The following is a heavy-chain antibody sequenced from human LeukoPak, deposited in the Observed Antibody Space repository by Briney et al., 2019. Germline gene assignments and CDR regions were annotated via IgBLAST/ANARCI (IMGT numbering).Heavy chain of an antibody. D-gene: IGHD3-10*01. V-gene: IGHV4-39*01. CDR2: VFYSGNT. CDR1: GASINTNSYY. CDR3: ARGQRRAVTYYFDY. J-gene: IGHJ4*02. Sequence: SETLSLTCPVSGASINTNSYYWGWIRQPPGKGLEWIGNVFYSGNTYYNPSLRGRLTISVDTSKNQFSLKLSSVTAADTAVYYCARGQRRAVTYYFDYWGQGTLVTVSS.